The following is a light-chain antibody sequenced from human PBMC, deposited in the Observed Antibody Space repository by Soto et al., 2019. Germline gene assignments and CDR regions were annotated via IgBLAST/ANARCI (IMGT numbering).Light chain of an antibody. CDR3: QQYDNLPLT. V-gene: IGKV1-33*01. J-gene: IGKJ4*01. CDR2: DAS. Sequence: DIQMTQSPSSLSASVGDRVTMTCQASQDISNYLNWYQQKPGKAPKLLIYDASNLETGVPSRFSGSGSGTDFIFTISSLQPEDIATYYCQQYDNLPLTFGGGTKGDIK. CDR1: QDISNY.